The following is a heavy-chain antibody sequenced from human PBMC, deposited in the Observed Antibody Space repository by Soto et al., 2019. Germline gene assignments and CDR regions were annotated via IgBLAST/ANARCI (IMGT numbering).Heavy chain of an antibody. Sequence: SGGSLRLSCAASGFTFSDYYMTWVRQAPGKGPEWVSSVSQSGSTISYADSVKGRFIVSRDNAENSLFLQMNNLGAEDTAVYYCATGEMVYYYWGQGTLVTVSS. CDR1: GFTFSDYY. D-gene: IGHD7-27*01. CDR2: VSQSGSTI. V-gene: IGHV3-11*01. CDR3: ATGEMVYYY. J-gene: IGHJ4*02.